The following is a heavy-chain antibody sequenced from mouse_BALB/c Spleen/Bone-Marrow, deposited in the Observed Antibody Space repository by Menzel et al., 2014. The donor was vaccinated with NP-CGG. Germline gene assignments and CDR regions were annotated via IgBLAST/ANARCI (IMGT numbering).Heavy chain of an antibody. Sequence: DVMLVESGGGLVQPGGSLILSCATSGFTFTDYYMNWVRQPPGKALEWLGFIRNKANGYTTEYSASVKGRFTISRDNSQSILYLQMNTLRAEDSATYYCARDSRSTVSHFDYWGQGTTLTVSS. V-gene: IGHV7-3*02. CDR3: ARDSRSTVSHFDY. CDR1: GFTFTDYY. J-gene: IGHJ2*01. CDR2: IRNKANGYTT. D-gene: IGHD1-1*01.